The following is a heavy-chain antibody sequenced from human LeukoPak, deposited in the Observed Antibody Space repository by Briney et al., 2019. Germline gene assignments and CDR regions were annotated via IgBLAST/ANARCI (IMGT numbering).Heavy chain of an antibody. J-gene: IGHJ4*02. V-gene: IGHV3-9*01. Sequence: GGSLSLSRAASGFTFDDYAMHWVRQAPGKGLEWVSGISWNSGSVGYADSVKGRLTISRDNAKNSLYLQMNSLRAEDTALYYCAKDYTAMVRGGDYWGQGTLVTVSS. CDR2: ISWNSGSV. CDR3: AKDYTAMVRGGDY. D-gene: IGHD5-18*01. CDR1: GFTFDDYA.